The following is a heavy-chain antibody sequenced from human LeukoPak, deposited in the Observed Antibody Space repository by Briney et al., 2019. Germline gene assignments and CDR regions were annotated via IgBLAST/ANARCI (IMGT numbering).Heavy chain of an antibody. CDR3: AKDANFRVPGED. CDR1: GFIFSDYG. V-gene: IGHV3-30*02. D-gene: IGHD3-10*01. CDR2: IRYDSSNK. Sequence: GGSLRLSCAASGFIFSDYGMHWVRQAPGKGLEWVTFIRYDSSNKYYADSVKGRFMISRDNSKNTLYLQMNTLRVDDTAVYYCAKDANFRVPGEDWGQGILVTVSS. J-gene: IGHJ4*02.